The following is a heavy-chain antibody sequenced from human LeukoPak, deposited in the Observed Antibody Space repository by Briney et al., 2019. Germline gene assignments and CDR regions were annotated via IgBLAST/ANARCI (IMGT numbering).Heavy chain of an antibody. D-gene: IGHD3-3*01. CDR1: GFIFSSYG. Sequence: GGSLRLSCVASGFIFSSYGMHWVRQAPGKGLEGVAVIWYDGTNKYYGDSVKGRFTISRDNSENTLYLQINRLRVEDTAVYYCARDKIYDFWSGHNFDYWGQGTLVTVSS. J-gene: IGHJ4*02. V-gene: IGHV3-33*01. CDR3: ARDKIYDFWSGHNFDY. CDR2: IWYDGTNK.